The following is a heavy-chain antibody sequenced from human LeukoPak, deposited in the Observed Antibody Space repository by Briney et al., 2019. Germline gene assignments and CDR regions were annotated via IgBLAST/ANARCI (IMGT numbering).Heavy chain of an antibody. J-gene: IGHJ4*02. CDR3: ATRRDTNNRDY. V-gene: IGHV3-74*01. Sequence: GGSLRLSCAASGFTFSSNWMHWVRQAPGKGLVWVSRISSDGSDRTYADSVKGRFTISRDNAKNTLYLQMSSLRADDTAVYYCATRRDTNNRDYWGQGTLVTVSS. CDR2: ISSDGSDR. D-gene: IGHD5-24*01. CDR1: GFTFSSNW.